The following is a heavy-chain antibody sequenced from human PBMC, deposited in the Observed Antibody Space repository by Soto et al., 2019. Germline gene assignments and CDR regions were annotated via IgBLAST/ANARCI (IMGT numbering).Heavy chain of an antibody. V-gene: IGHV1-69*13. CDR3: AMQFSVGLVPAAIGPIDY. Sequence: ASVKVSCKASGGTFSSYAISWVRQAPGQGLEWMGGIIPIFGTANYAQKFQGRVTITADESTSTAYMELSSLRSEDTAVYYCAMQFSVGLVPAAIGPIDYWGQGTLVTVSS. J-gene: IGHJ4*02. CDR2: IIPIFGTA. D-gene: IGHD2-2*02. CDR1: GGTFSSYA.